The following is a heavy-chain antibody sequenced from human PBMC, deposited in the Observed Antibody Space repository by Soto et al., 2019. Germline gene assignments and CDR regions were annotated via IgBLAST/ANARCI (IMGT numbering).Heavy chain of an antibody. CDR3: ARVVRYCSSTSCYTGWFDP. CDR2: IIPIFGTA. CDR1: GGTFSSYA. J-gene: IGHJ5*02. D-gene: IGHD2-2*02. Sequence: QVQLVQSGAEVKKPGSSVKVSCKASGGTFSSYAISWVRQAPGQGLEWMGGIIPIFGTANYAQKFKGRVTITADESTSTAYMELSSLRSEDTAVYYCARVVRYCSSTSCYTGWFDPWGQGTLVTVSS. V-gene: IGHV1-69*01.